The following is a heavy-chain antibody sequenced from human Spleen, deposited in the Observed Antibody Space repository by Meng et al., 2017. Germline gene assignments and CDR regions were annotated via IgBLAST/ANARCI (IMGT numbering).Heavy chain of an antibody. CDR3: AREDGGAAAKDY. D-gene: IGHD6-13*01. CDR1: GHTLTRYG. Sequence: QVQWVQSRAEVKKPGASLKVYGKASGHTLTRYGISWVRQAPGQGLEWMGWISAYNGNTNYAQKLQGRVTMTTDTSTSTAYMELRSLRSDDTAVYYCAREDGGAAAKDYWGQGTLVTVSS. V-gene: IGHV1-18*01. J-gene: IGHJ4*02. CDR2: ISAYNGNT.